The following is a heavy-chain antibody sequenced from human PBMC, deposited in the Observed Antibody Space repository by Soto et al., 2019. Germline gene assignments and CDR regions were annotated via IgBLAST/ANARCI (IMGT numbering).Heavy chain of an antibody. D-gene: IGHD5-18*01. J-gene: IGHJ6*02. CDR3: AKKTVDTAMVTAYYAYGMDV. V-gene: IGHV1-69*12. Sequence: QVQLVQSGAEVKKPGSSVKVSCKASGGTFSSYAISWVRQAPGQGLEWMGGIIPIFGTANYAQKFQGRVTITADESTSTAYMELSSLRSEDTAVYYCAKKTVDTAMVTAYYAYGMDVWGQGTTVTVSS. CDR2: IIPIFGTA. CDR1: GGTFSSYA.